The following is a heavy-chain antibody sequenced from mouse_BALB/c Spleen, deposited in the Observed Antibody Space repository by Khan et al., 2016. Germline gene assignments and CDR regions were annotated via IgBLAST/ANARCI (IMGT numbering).Heavy chain of an antibody. J-gene: IGHJ2*01. CDR2: IYWDDDK. Sequence: QVTLKESGPGILQPSQTLSLTCSFSGFSLSTSGMGVSWIRQPSGKGLEWLTHIYWDDDKRYNPSLKSRLTIPQDTSSHQVFLKITSVDTAYAATYVWARRGGDYLDDWGQGTTLTVSS. V-gene: IGHV8-12*01. CDR3: ARRGGDYLDD. CDR1: GFSLSTSGMG.